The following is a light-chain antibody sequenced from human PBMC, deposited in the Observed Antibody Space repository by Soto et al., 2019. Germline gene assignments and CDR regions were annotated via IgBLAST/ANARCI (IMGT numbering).Light chain of an antibody. CDR1: QSISTY. V-gene: IGKV3-20*01. CDR3: QQYGSSPLIT. Sequence: EIVLTQSPATLSLSPGERAALSCRASQSISTYLAWYQQKPGQAPKFLIYGVSSRATGIPDRFSGSGSGTDFTLTISRLEPEDFAVYHCQQYGSSPLITFGQGTRLEIK. CDR2: GVS. J-gene: IGKJ5*01.